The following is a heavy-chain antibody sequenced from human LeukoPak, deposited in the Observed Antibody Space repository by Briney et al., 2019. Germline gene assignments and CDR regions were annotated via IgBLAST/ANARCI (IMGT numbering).Heavy chain of an antibody. CDR1: GFTFSSYA. Sequence: GGSLRLSCAASGFTFSSYAMGWVRQAPGKGLEWVSTISGTGSSTYYADSVKGRFTISRDSSKNTLYLQMNSLRAEDTAVYYCAKPPTSSGWYVSGFDYWGQGTLVTVSS. CDR2: ISGTGSST. J-gene: IGHJ4*02. D-gene: IGHD6-19*01. CDR3: AKPPTSSGWYVSGFDY. V-gene: IGHV3-23*01.